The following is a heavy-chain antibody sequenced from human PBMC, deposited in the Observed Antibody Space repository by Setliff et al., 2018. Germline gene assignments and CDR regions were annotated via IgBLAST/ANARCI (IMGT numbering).Heavy chain of an antibody. CDR1: GYSFPSHW. J-gene: IGHJ5*02. Sequence: PGASLKIPCNGPGYSFPSHWIAWVRPMPGKGLEWMGITYPGDSDTRHSPSFQGPVTISADKSNSPAYLQWSSLKASDTAMYYCARSRCSSPWNNWFDPWGQGTLVTVSS. CDR3: ARSRCSSPWNNWFDP. V-gene: IGHV5-51*01. CDR2: TYPGDSDT. D-gene: IGHD6-6*01.